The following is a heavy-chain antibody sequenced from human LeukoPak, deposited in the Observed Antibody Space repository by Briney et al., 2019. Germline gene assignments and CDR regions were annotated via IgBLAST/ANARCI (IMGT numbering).Heavy chain of an antibody. J-gene: IGHJ5*02. V-gene: IGHV3-23*01. CDR3: TTPNEGNWFDP. D-gene: IGHD2-8*01. CDR2: ISGSGGST. Sequence: PGGSLRLSCAASGFTFSSYAMSWVRQAPGKGLEWVSAISGSGGSTYYADSVKGRFTISRDNSKNTLYLQMSSLKTEDTALYYCTTPNEGNWFDPWGQGTLVTVSS. CDR1: GFTFSSYA.